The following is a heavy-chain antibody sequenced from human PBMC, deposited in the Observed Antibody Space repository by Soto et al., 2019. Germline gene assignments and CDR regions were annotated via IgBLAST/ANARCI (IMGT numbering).Heavy chain of an antibody. CDR1: GFTFSSYG. Sequence: GGSLRLSCAASGFTFSSYGMHWVRQAPGKGLEWVAVIWYDGSNKYYADSVKGRFTISRDNSKNTLYLQMNSLRAEDTAVYYCARDPATYCSGGSCYSGFLDYWGQGTLVTVSS. J-gene: IGHJ4*02. CDR2: IWYDGSNK. V-gene: IGHV3-33*01. CDR3: ARDPATYCSGGSCYSGFLDY. D-gene: IGHD2-15*01.